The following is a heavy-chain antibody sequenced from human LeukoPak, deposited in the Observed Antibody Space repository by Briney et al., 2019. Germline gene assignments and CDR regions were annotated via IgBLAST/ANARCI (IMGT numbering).Heavy chain of an antibody. CDR3: AKGRVGAAHFDY. D-gene: IGHD1-26*01. V-gene: IGHV3-7*03. CDR1: GFTFSSYW. Sequence: PGGSLRLSCAASGFTFSSYWMSWVRQAPGKGLEWVANIKQDGSEKYYVDSVKGRFTISRDNSKNTLYLQMNSLRAEDTAVYYCAKGRVGAAHFDYWGQGTLVTVSS. J-gene: IGHJ4*02. CDR2: IKQDGSEK.